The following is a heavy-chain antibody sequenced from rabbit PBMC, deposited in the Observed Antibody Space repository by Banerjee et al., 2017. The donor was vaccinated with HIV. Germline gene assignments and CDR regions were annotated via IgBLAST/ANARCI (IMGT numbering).Heavy chain of an antibody. J-gene: IGHJ4*01. CDR2: IYTGSGSS. V-gene: IGHV1S40*01. CDR1: EFSFSSSYW. CDR3: ARGAVADYGPFNL. D-gene: IGHD2-1*01. Sequence: QSLEESGGDLVKPGASLTLTCTSSEFSFSSSYWMCWVRQAPGKGLEWIGCIYTGSGSSYYASWAKGRFTISKTSSTTVTLQMTRLTAADTATYFCARGAVADYGPFNLWDQGTLVTVS.